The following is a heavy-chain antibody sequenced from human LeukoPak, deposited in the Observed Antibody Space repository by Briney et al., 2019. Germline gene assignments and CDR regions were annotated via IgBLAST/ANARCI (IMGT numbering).Heavy chain of an antibody. CDR3: ARSAAGTWNWFDP. CDR2: IYPGDSDT. CDR1: GYSFTGYW. J-gene: IGHJ5*02. V-gene: IGHV5-51*01. Sequence: AGESLKISCQGSGYSFTGYWIGWVRQLPGKGLEWMGIIYPGDSDTRYSPSFQGQVTISADKSISTAYLQWSSLKASDTAMYYCARSAAGTWNWFDPWGQGTLVTVSS. D-gene: IGHD6-13*01.